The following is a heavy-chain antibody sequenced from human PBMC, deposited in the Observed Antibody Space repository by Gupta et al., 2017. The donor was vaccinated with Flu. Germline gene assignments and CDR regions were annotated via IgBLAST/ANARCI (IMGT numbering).Heavy chain of an antibody. V-gene: IGHV3-23*01. CDR3: AKSNYGDYGSFDN. J-gene: IGHJ4*02. D-gene: IGHD4-17*01. CDR2: ITDSGGRT. Sequence: VQLLESGGALAQRGGSLRLSCVASGFIFNDYCISWVRQAPGEGLQWVSSITDSGGRTYYAGSVKGRFTISRDNSKGTLYLHMNSLRAEDTAFYFCAKSNYGDYGSFDNWGQGTLVTVSS. CDR1: GFIFNDYC.